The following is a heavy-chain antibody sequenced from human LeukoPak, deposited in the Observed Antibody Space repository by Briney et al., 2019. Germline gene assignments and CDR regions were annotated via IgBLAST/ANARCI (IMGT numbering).Heavy chain of an antibody. CDR3: ASGQFWSGYYYDY. D-gene: IGHD3-3*01. CDR2: IDSDGSST. V-gene: IGHV3-74*01. CDR1: GFTFSNFW. Sequence: PGGSLRLSCAASGFTFSNFWMHWVRQAPGKGLVWVSRIDSDGSSTSYADSVKGRFTISRDNAKNTLYLQMNSLRAEVTAVYYCASGQFWSGYYYDYWGQGTPVTVSS. J-gene: IGHJ4*02.